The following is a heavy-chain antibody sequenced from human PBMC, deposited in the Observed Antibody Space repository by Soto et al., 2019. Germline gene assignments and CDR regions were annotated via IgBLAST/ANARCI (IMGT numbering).Heavy chain of an antibody. V-gene: IGHV3-74*03. Sequence: VESRRLAYGATGFTFTAYWVHWVRQAPGKGLGWVARFQSDGSGTTYTDSVKGRFSIYRDNDENTVYLQMDNLRVGDTALYHCGRNAMFVQGVPEEYWGQGT. CDR2: FQSDGSGT. D-gene: IGHD3-10*02. CDR1: GFTFTAYW. J-gene: IGHJ4*02. CDR3: GRNAMFVQGVPEEY.